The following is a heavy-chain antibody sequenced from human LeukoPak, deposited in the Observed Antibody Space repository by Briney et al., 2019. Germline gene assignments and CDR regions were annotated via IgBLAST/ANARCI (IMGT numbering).Heavy chain of an antibody. Sequence: KPPETLSLTCSVSGGSISSYYWSWIRQSPGKGLEWIGYIYDSGSTNYNPSLKSRLTISIDTSKKQFSLRLSSVTAADTAVYYCARGPTMVRGILPSFDRWGQGTLVTVSS. J-gene: IGHJ4*02. V-gene: IGHV4-59*01. D-gene: IGHD3-10*01. CDR2: IYDSGST. CDR3: ARGPTMVRGILPSFDR. CDR1: GGSISSYY.